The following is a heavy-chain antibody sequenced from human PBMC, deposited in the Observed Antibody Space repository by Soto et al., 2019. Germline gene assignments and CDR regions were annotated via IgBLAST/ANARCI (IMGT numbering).Heavy chain of an antibody. CDR1: GFTFRSYA. Sequence: EVQLVESGGGLVQPGGSLRLSCAASGFTFRSYAMHWVRQAPGKGLEYVSAISSNGGSTYYANSVKGRFTISRDNSKNTLYLQMGSLRAEDMAVYYCARESTVAGPPDAFDIWGQGTMVTVSS. CDR3: ARESTVAGPPDAFDI. D-gene: IGHD6-19*01. J-gene: IGHJ3*02. V-gene: IGHV3-64*01. CDR2: ISSNGGST.